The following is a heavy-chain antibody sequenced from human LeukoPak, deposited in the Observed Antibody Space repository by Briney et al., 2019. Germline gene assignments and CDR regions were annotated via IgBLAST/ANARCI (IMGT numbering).Heavy chain of an antibody. Sequence: GGSLRLSCGAAGFSFSNAWMSWVRQAPGKGLEWVGRIKSKIDGGTTDYAAPVKGRFTIPRDDSKNTLYLQMNSLRTEDTAVYNCTTEYPVAVAGSREGDFDYWGQGTLVTVSS. J-gene: IGHJ4*02. CDR2: IKSKIDGGTT. V-gene: IGHV3-15*01. D-gene: IGHD6-19*01. CDR1: GFSFSNAW. CDR3: TTEYPVAVAGSREGDFDY.